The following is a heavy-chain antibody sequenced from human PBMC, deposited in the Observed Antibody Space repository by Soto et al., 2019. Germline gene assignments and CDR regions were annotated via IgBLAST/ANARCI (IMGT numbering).Heavy chain of an antibody. D-gene: IGHD5-12*01. CDR3: AKGMATILGWFDS. Sequence: PGGSLRLSCAASGFTFSNYAMTWVRQSPGKGLEWVSIITSSGSSTHFADSVKGRFTISRDNSKNTLYLQMNTLRAEDTAVYYCAKGMATILGWFDSWDQGTQVTVSS. CDR1: GFTFSNYA. V-gene: IGHV3-23*01. CDR2: ITSSGSST. J-gene: IGHJ5*01.